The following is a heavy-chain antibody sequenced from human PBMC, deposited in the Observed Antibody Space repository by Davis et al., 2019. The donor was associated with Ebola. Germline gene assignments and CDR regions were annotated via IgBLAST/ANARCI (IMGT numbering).Heavy chain of an antibody. CDR2: IWHDGSNE. J-gene: IGHJ6*02. D-gene: IGHD1-14*01. CDR1: GISFSSYA. V-gene: IGHV3-33*01. Sequence: GESLKISCAASGISFSSYAMDWVRQAPGKGLEWLAVIWHDGSNEKYADSVKGRFTISRDNAKNSLYLQMNSLRDEDTAVYYCARVPHRQYGMDVWGQGTTVTVPS. CDR3: ARVPHRQYGMDV.